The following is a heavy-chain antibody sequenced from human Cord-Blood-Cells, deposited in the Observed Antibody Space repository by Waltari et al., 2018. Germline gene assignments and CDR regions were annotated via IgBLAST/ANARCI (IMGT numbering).Heavy chain of an antibody. CDR3: ASRGYCSSTSCYDNWFDP. V-gene: IGHV1-69*01. CDR2: IIPIFGTA. D-gene: IGHD2-2*01. CDR1: GGTFSSYA. Sequence: QVQLVQSGAEVKKPGSSVKVSCKASGGTFSSYAISWVRQAPGPGLEWMGGIIPIFGTANYAQKFQGRVTITADESTSTAYMELSSLRSEDTAVYYCASRGYCSSTSCYDNWFDPWGQGTLVTVSS. J-gene: IGHJ5*02.